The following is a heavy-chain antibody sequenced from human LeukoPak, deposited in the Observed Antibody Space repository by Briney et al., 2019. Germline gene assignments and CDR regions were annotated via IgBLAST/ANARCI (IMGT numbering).Heavy chain of an antibody. Sequence: GGSLRLSCAVSGFTFSSYDMHWVRQAPGKGLEWVAVISYDGSNKYYADSVKRRFTSSRDNSKNTLYLQMNSLRGEGTAVYYWAKRYDFWSGCYSYFDYWGQGTLVTVSS. D-gene: IGHD3-3*01. CDR3: AKRYDFWSGCYSYFDY. J-gene: IGHJ4*02. CDR2: ISYDGSNK. V-gene: IGHV3-30*18. CDR1: GFTFSSYD.